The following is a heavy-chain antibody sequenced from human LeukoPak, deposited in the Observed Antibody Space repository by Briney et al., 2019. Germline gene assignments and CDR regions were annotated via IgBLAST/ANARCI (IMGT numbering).Heavy chain of an antibody. Sequence: GGSLRLSCAASGFTFSSYAMSWVRQAPGKGLEWVSAISSSGGNTYYADSVKGRYTISRDNSKNTLYLQMNSLRAEDTAVYYCAKGGSDYDDHGYSFDYWGQGALVTVSS. D-gene: IGHD1-26*01. CDR1: GFTFSSYA. CDR2: ISSSGGNT. V-gene: IGHV3-23*01. J-gene: IGHJ4*02. CDR3: AKGGSDYDDHGYSFDY.